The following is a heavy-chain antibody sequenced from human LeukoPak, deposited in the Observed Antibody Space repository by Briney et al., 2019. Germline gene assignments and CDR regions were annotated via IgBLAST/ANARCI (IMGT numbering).Heavy chain of an antibody. J-gene: IGHJ4*02. CDR2: IWYDGSNE. CDR1: GFTLSNYA. Sequence: PGGSLRLSCAASGFTLSNYAMHWVRQTPGKGLERVAVIWYDGSNEYYSDSVKGRFAISKDTSKNTLYLQMNNLRAEDTAVYFCARGPGLRLDYWGQGTLLTVSS. CDR3: ARGPGLRLDY. V-gene: IGHV3-33*01. D-gene: IGHD3-16*01.